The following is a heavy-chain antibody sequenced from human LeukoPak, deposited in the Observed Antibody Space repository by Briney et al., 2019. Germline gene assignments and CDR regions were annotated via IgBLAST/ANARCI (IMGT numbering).Heavy chain of an antibody. V-gene: IGHV1-8*01. J-gene: IGHJ5*02. D-gene: IGHD3-3*01. CDR2: MNPNSGNT. CDR1: GYTFTSYD. CDR3: ARGRSPSSLITIFGVVTIGPNWFDP. Sequence: ASVKVSCKASGYTFTSYDINWVRQATGQGLEWMGWMNPNSGNTGYAQKFQGRVTMTRNTSISTAHMELSSLRSEDTAVYYCARGRSPSSLITIFGVVTIGPNWFDPWGQGTLVTVSS.